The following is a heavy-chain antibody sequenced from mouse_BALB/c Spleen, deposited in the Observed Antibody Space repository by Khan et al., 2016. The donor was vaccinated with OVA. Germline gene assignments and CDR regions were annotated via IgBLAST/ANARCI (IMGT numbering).Heavy chain of an antibody. CDR3: VRGGYGGFAY. J-gene: IGHJ3*01. CDR1: GYTFSSYW. V-gene: IGHV1-9*01. CDR2: ILPGSVST. Sequence: QVQLQQAGAELMKPGASVKISCKATGYTFSSYWIEWVKQRPGHGLEWIGDILPGSVSTNYNEKFQGKATFTADTYSNTAYMQLSSLTSDDSAVYYGVRGGYGGFAYWGEGTLVTVSA. D-gene: IGHD2-2*01.